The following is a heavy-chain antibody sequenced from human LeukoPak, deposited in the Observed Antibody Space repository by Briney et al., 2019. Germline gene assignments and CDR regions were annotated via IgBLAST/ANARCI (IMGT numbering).Heavy chain of an antibody. V-gene: IGHV4-34*01. Sequence: PSETLSLTCAVYGGSFSGYYWSWIRQPPGKGLEWIGEINHSGSTNYNPSLKSRVTISVDASKNQFSLKLSSVTAADTAVYYCARHKYSSGWPPEGAFDIWGQGTMVTVSS. CDR3: ARHKYSSGWPPEGAFDI. CDR2: INHSGST. CDR1: GGSFSGYY. D-gene: IGHD6-19*01. J-gene: IGHJ3*02.